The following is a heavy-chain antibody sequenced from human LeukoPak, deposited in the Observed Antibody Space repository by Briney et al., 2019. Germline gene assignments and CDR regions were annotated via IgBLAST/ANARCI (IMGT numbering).Heavy chain of an antibody. D-gene: IGHD1-20*01. V-gene: IGHV3-21*01. Sequence: GGSLRLSCAACGFTFSSHRMICVREAPGKGLEWVSSISSSSKYLYYVDSVKGRFTITRDTAKNSLYLQMESLRAEDTAVYYCARVGAYNCNDLYYFDYWGQGTLVTVSS. CDR1: GFTFSSHR. CDR3: ARVGAYNCNDLYYFDY. CDR2: ISSSSKYL. J-gene: IGHJ4*02.